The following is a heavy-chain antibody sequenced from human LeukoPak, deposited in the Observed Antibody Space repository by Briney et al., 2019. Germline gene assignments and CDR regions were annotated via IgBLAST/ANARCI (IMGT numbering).Heavy chain of an antibody. CDR3: ARGRVSSSTWYSTYYYYFYMDV. D-gene: IGHD4-11*01. Sequence: GSLRLSCAASGFTFSNAWMSWIRQPPGKGLEWIGYVDHTGSTNFNPSLNGRVSISRDTSKNLFSLRLRSVTAADTAVYFCARGRVSSSTWYSTYYYYFYMDVWGKGTTVTVSS. J-gene: IGHJ6*03. CDR2: VDHTGST. CDR1: GFTFSNAW. V-gene: IGHV4-59*01.